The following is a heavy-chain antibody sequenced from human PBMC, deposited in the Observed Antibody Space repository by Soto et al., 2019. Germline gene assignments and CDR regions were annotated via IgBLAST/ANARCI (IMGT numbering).Heavy chain of an antibody. Sequence: QVQLVESGGGVVQPGRSLRLSCAASGFTFSSYGMHWVRQAPGKGLEWVAVIWYDGSNKYYADSVKGRFTISRDNSMNPLYLQMNSLRAEDTAVYYCARHCSGGSCYWFDPWGQGTLVTVSS. J-gene: IGHJ5*02. CDR1: GFTFSSYG. V-gene: IGHV3-33*01. D-gene: IGHD2-15*01. CDR3: ARHCSGGSCYWFDP. CDR2: IWYDGSNK.